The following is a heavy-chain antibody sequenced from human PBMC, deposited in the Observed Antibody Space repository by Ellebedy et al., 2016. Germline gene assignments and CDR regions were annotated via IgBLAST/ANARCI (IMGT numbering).Heavy chain of an antibody. CDR3: AKDFSVGMIVVVTPRLLFDC. CDR1: GFTFSSYG. V-gene: IGHV3-33*06. D-gene: IGHD3-22*01. CDR2: IWFDGSNN. J-gene: IGHJ4*02. Sequence: GESLKISCAASGFTFSSYGMHWVRQAPGKGLEWVAVIWFDGSNNYHADSVKGRFTISRENSKNTLYLEMNSLRAEDTAVYYCAKDFSVGMIVVVTPRLLFDCWGQGTLVTVSS.